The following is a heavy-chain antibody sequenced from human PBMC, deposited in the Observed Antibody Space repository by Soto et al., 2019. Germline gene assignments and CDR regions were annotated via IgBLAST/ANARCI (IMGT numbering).Heavy chain of an antibody. Sequence: SETLSLTCAVYGGSFSGYYWSWIRQPPGKGLEWIGEINHSGSTNYNPSLKSRVTISVDTSKNQFSLKLSSVTAADTAVYYCARGRVHYYDSSGYYYGRVDYYYGMDVWGQGTTVTVSS. J-gene: IGHJ6*02. CDR2: INHSGST. CDR3: ARGRVHYYDSSGYYYGRVDYYYGMDV. D-gene: IGHD3-22*01. CDR1: GGSFSGYY. V-gene: IGHV4-34*01.